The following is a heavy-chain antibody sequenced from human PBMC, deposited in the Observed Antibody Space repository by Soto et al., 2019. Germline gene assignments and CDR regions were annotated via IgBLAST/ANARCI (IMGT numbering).Heavy chain of an antibody. CDR3: ARTESGYSYGFADV. J-gene: IGHJ6*02. D-gene: IGHD5-18*01. CDR2: IVVGSGNT. CDR1: GFTFTSSA. Sequence: SVKVSCKASGFTFTSSAMQWVRQDRGQRLEWIGWIVVGSGNTNYAQKFQERVTITRDMSTSTAYMELSSLRSEDTAMYYCARTESGYSYGFADVWGQGTTVTVSS. V-gene: IGHV1-58*02.